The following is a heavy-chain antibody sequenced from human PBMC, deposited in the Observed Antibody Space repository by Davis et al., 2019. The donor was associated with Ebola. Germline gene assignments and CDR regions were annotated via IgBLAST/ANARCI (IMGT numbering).Heavy chain of an antibody. CDR3: ARVPRSSSSGRYFDY. CDR2: IYHGGTT. D-gene: IGHD6-6*01. V-gene: IGHV4-38-2*02. J-gene: IGHJ4*02. Sequence: PSETLSLTCTVSGYSISRGYYWGWIRQPPGQGLEWIGSIYHGGTTHHNPSLRSRVSISTDTSKNQFSLNVSSVTAADTAVYYCARVPRSSSSGRYFDYWGQGTPVTVSS. CDR1: GYSISRGYY.